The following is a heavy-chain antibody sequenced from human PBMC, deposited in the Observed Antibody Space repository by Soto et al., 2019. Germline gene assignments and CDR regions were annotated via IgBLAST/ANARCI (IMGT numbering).Heavy chain of an antibody. J-gene: IGHJ4*02. CDR1: GFTFSSYT. CDR2: ISSGSSYI. V-gene: IGHV3-21*01. Sequence: GSLRLSCASSGFTFSSYTINWVRQAPGKGLEWVSSISSGSSYIYYADSMKGRFTISRDNAKNSLYLQMNSLRAEDTAVYYCARGVLSDSGTCYWGRGTLVNVSS. D-gene: IGHD2-15*01. CDR3: ARGVLSDSGTCY.